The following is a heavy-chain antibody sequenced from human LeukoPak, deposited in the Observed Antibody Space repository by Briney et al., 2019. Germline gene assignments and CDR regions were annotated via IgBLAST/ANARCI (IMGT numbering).Heavy chain of an antibody. CDR1: GFTFDDYA. CDR2: ISGSGGST. Sequence: GRSLRLSCAASGFTFDDYAMHWVRQAPGKGLEWVSAISGSGGSTYYADSVKGRFTISRDNSKNTLYLQMNSLRAEDTAVYYCAKSQYSSGWYGLFDYWGQGTLVTVSS. V-gene: IGHV3-23*01. CDR3: AKSQYSSGWYGLFDY. D-gene: IGHD6-19*01. J-gene: IGHJ4*02.